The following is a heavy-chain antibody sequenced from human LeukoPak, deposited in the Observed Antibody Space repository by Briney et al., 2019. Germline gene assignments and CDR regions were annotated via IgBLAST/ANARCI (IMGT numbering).Heavy chain of an antibody. J-gene: IGHJ6*03. CDR1: GFTFSIYA. CDR3: ARSGRRNYYYYMDV. V-gene: IGHV3-23*01. D-gene: IGHD3-10*01. CDR2: ISGSGGST. Sequence: GGSLRLSCAASGFTFSIYAVLWVRQAPGKGLEWVSGISGSGGSTYYADSVKGRFTISRDNSKNTLYLQMNSLRAEDTAVYYCARSGRRNYYYYMDVWGKGTTVTVSS.